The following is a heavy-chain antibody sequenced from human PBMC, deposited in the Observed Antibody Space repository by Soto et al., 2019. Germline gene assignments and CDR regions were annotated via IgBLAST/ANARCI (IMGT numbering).Heavy chain of an antibody. Sequence: PGGSLRLSCAASGFTFSNAWMSWVRQAPGKGLEWVGRIKSKTNGGTTDYAAPVKGRFTISRDDSKNTLFLQMSSLKTEDTAVYYCSTDLRLGKNHHSNPYLDFWGQGTLVTVSS. CDR1: GFTFSNAW. D-gene: IGHD3-16*01. J-gene: IGHJ4*02. V-gene: IGHV3-15*01. CDR3: STDLRLGKNHHSNPYLDF. CDR2: IKSKTNGGTT.